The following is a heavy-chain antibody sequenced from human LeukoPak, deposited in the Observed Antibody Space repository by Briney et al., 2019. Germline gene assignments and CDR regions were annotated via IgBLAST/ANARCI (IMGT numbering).Heavy chain of an antibody. J-gene: IGHJ4*02. Sequence: HPGGSLRLSCAASGFTFSSYAMTWVRQAPGKGLEWVSSISESGGSTFYADSVKGRFTISRDNSKNTLYPQLNSLRAEDTAEYYCAKGSATGYFDYWGQGTLVTVST. CDR1: GFTFSSYA. D-gene: IGHD3-10*01. CDR2: ISESGGST. CDR3: AKGSATGYFDY. V-gene: IGHV3-23*01.